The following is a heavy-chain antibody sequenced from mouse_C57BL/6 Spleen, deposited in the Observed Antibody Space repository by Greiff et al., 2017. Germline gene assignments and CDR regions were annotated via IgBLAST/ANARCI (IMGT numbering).Heavy chain of an antibody. Sequence: HHPCAQLVNPGASLKMSCKASGYTFTSYWITWVKQRPGQGLEWIGDIYPGSGSTNYNEKFKSKATLTVDTSSSTAYMQLSSLTSEDSAVYYCARRPIYDGYYVDYWGQGTTLTVSS. CDR3: ARRPIYDGYYVDY. V-gene: IGHV1-55*01. D-gene: IGHD2-3*01. CDR2: IYPGSGST. CDR1: GYTFTSYW. J-gene: IGHJ2*01.